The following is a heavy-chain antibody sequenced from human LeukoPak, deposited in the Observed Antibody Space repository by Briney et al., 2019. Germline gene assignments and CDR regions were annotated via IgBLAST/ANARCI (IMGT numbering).Heavy chain of an antibody. CDR1: GYTFNTYG. Sequence: ASVKVSCKASGYTFNTYGISWVRQAPGQGLEWMGWIGAYNGDTNYAQRFQGRVTLAMDTSTSTVYMELWSLRSDDTAVYYCARDRGYGDDSFDPWGQGTRVTVSS. CDR3: ARDRGYGDDSFDP. CDR2: IGAYNGDT. D-gene: IGHD4-17*01. V-gene: IGHV1-18*01. J-gene: IGHJ5*02.